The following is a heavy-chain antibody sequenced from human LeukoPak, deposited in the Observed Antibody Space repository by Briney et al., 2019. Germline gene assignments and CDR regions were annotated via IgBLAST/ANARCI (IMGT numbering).Heavy chain of an antibody. J-gene: IGHJ6*02. CDR2: ISSSSDTI. D-gene: IGHD4-4*01. CDR1: GFTFSSYI. CDR3: ANYGNKNYYYYGMDV. Sequence: PGGSLRLSCAASGFTFSSYIMSWVRQPPGKGLEWISYISSSSDTIYYADSVKGRFTISRDNSKNTLYLQMNSLRAEDTAVYYCANYGNKNYYYYGMDVWGQGTTVTVSS. V-gene: IGHV3-48*01.